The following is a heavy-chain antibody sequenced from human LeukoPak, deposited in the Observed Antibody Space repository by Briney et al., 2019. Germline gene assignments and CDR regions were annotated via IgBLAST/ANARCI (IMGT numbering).Heavy chain of an antibody. CDR2: IKQSGGT. CDR1: GDSRSYHK. V-gene: IGHV4-59*11. D-gene: IGHD3-3*01. J-gene: IGHJ3*01. CDR3: ANEWSAFDF. Sequence: SETLSLTCTVSGDSRSYHKWSWIRQSPGKRLEWIGYIKQSGGTNYNPSLKSRVTISVDTSKNRFSLQLRSVTAADTAVYYCANEWSAFDFWGQGTMVTVSS.